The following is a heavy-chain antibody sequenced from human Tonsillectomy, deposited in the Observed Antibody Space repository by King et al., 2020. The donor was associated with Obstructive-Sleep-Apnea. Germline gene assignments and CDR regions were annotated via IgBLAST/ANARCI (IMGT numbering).Heavy chain of an antibody. J-gene: IGHJ4*02. Sequence: VQLVESGGGLVKPGESLRLSCAASGFTFSDSYMTWIRQSPGKGLEYISYITSGGGYTNYADSVKGRFTISRDNAQNSLYLQMDSLRVEDTAVYYCATIGSWAAIDHWGQGTLVTVSS. V-gene: IGHV3-11*06. CDR1: GFTFSDSY. CDR3: ATIGSWAAIDH. CDR2: ITSGGGYT. D-gene: IGHD6-13*01.